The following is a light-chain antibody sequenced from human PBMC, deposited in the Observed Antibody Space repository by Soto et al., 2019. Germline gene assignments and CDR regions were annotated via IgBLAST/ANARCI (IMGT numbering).Light chain of an antibody. CDR1: QSISDT. J-gene: IGKJ1*01. Sequence: EIVMTQSPVTLSVSPGGRATFSCRASQSISDTLAWYQQKPGQAPRLLIHGASTRAPGFPARFSGSGSGTDFTLTISSLQSEDFAVYYCQQYNNWPWTFGQGTKVDIK. CDR3: QQYNNWPWT. V-gene: IGKV3-15*01. CDR2: GAS.